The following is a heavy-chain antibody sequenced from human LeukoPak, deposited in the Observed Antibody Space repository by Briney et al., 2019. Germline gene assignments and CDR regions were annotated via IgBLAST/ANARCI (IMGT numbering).Heavy chain of an antibody. CDR2: IYSGGST. Sequence: PGGSLRLSCAASGFTVSSNYMSWVRQAPGKGLEWVSVIYSGGSTYYADSVKGRFTISRDNSKNTLYLQMNSLRAEDTAVYHCVRDNDSIFDNWGQGTLVTVSS. V-gene: IGHV3-66*01. D-gene: IGHD2/OR15-2a*01. CDR1: GFTVSSNY. J-gene: IGHJ4*02. CDR3: VRDNDSIFDN.